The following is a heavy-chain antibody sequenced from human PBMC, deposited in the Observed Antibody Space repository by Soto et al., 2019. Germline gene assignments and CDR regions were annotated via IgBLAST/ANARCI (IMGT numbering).Heavy chain of an antibody. J-gene: IGHJ5*02. CDR1: GGSFRGYY. D-gene: IGHD3-16*01. CDR3: ARGPNSSWLGFSPFDP. V-gene: IGHV4-34*01. Sequence: ETLSLTCAVYGGSFRGYYWSWIRQPPGKGLEWIGEINHSGSTNYNSSLKSRVTISADTSKDQFSLKLSSVTAADTAVYYCARGPNSSWLGFSPFDPWGQGTLVTVSS. CDR2: INHSGST.